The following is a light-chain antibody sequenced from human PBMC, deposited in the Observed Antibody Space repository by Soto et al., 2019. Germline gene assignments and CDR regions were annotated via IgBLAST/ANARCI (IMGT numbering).Light chain of an antibody. CDR1: QTLSNW. CDR3: QQYSIYPYT. CDR2: DAS. Sequence: LQMTQSPSALSASVGDRVTITCRASQTLSNWLAWYQQEPGKAPKLLIFDASSLQSGVPSRFSGSGFGTEFTLTIISLQPDDFGTYYCQQYSIYPYTFGQGTKLEIK. J-gene: IGKJ2*01. V-gene: IGKV1-5*01.